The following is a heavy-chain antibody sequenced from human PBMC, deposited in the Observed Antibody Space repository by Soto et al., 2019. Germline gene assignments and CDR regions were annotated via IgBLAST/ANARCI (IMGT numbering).Heavy chain of an antibody. Sequence: GESLKTSCKCAGYKSTNYWSGVGRHMGGKGLGWMGNIYPGDSDTKYSPSFQGQVTTSADKSISTAYQQGSSLKASDTAMYYCARRDGQLVDFWGQGTLVTVSS. J-gene: IGHJ4*02. V-gene: IGHV5-51*01. CDR1: GYKSTNYW. CDR2: IYPGDSDT. CDR3: ARRDGQLVDF. D-gene: IGHD6-13*01.